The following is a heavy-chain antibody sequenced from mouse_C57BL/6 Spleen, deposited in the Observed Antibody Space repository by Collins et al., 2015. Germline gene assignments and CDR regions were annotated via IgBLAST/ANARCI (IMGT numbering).Heavy chain of an antibody. CDR3: ARLGTGHWYFDV. CDR2: IDPSDSYT. CDR1: GYTFTSYW. V-gene: IGHV1-59*01. Sequence: QVQLQQPGAELVRPGTSVKLSCKASGYTFTSYWMHWVKQRPGQGLEWIGVIDPSDSYTNYNQKFKGKATLTVDTSSSTAYMQLSSLTSEDSAVYYCARLGTGHWYFDVWGTGTTVTVSS. D-gene: IGHD2-14*01. J-gene: IGHJ1*03.